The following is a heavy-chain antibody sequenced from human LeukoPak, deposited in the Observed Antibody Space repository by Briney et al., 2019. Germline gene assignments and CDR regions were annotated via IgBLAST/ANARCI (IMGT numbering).Heavy chain of an antibody. V-gene: IGHV3-23*01. CDR2: INANSGTA. Sequence: RGSLRLSCAASGFAFSLYAMSWLRPPPGTGREWVSTINANSGTASYAGSVRGRFTISRDNSKNTLYLQVNPLRDDDTATYYCAEPVSGGLAVTADWFHPWGQGTLVVVSS. J-gene: IGHJ5*01. CDR1: GFAFSLYA. D-gene: IGHD6-19*01. CDR3: AEPVSGGLAVTADWFHP.